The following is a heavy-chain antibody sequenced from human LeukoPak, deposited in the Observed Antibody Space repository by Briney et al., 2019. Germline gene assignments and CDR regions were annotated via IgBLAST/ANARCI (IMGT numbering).Heavy chain of an antibody. V-gene: IGHV3-23*01. CDR3: AKGYYYDSSGFLYFDY. CDR2: ISGSGGST. J-gene: IGHJ4*02. D-gene: IGHD3-22*01. CDR1: GFTFSSYA. Sequence: GGSLRLSCAASGFTFSSYAMSWVRQAPGKGLEWVSAISGSGGSTYYADSVKGRFTISRDNSKNTLYLQMNSLRAEDTAVYCCAKGYYYDSSGFLYFDYWGQGTLVTVSS.